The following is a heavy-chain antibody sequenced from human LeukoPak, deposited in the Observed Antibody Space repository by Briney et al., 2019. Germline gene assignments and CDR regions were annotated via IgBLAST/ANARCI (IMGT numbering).Heavy chain of an antibody. CDR1: GYTFTSYG. CDR2: ISGSNGDT. D-gene: IGHD1-26*01. CDR3: ARGWELDY. J-gene: IGHJ4*02. Sequence: ASVKVSCKPSGYTFTSYGISWVRRAPGQGLEWMGWISGSNGDTNYAQNLQGRVTLTSDTSTSTAYMELRSLKSDDTAVYHCARGWELDYWGQGTLVTVSS. V-gene: IGHV1-18*01.